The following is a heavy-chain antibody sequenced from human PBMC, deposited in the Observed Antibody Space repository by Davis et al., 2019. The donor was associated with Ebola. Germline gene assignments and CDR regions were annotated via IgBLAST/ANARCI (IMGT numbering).Heavy chain of an antibody. J-gene: IGHJ4*02. D-gene: IGHD2-21*01. CDR2: IYYSGST. CDR3: ARLPTYCGGDCYYLDY. CDR1: GGSVSSGSYY. V-gene: IGHV4-61*01. Sequence: SETLSLTCTVSGGSVSSGSYYWSWIRQPPGKGLEWIGYIYYSGSTNYNPSLKSRVTISVDTSKNQFSLKLSSVTAADTAVYYCARLPTYCGGDCYYLDYWGQGTLVTVSS.